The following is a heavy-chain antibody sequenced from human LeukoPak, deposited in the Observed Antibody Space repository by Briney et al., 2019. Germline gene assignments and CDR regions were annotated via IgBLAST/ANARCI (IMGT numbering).Heavy chain of an antibody. CDR2: IYYSGST. CDR3: ARGCCSGGSCYSGYWFDP. J-gene: IGHJ5*02. CDR1: GGSVSSASYY. V-gene: IGHV4-61*01. D-gene: IGHD2-15*01. Sequence: SETLSLTGTVSGGSVSSASYYWSWIRQPPGKGLYWIGYIYYSGSTNYSPSLKSRVTISVDTSKNQFSLKLSSVTAADTAVYYCARGCCSGGSCYSGYWFDPWGQGTLVTVSS.